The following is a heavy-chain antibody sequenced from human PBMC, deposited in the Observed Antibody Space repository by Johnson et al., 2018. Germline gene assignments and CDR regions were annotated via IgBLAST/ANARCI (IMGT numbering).Heavy chain of an antibody. D-gene: IGHD2-15*01. CDR1: GFTFSRYW. CDR3: ARADYTGSSMVDY. Sequence: VQLQESGGGLVQPGGSLRLSCAASGFTFSRYWMHWVRLVPGKGLVWVSRLNSDGSTTNYVDSVRGRFTISRDNAKNTLYLQMNSLRAEDTAQYYCARADYTGSSMVDYWGHGTLVTVSS. V-gene: IGHV3-74*01. CDR2: LNSDGSTT. J-gene: IGHJ4*01.